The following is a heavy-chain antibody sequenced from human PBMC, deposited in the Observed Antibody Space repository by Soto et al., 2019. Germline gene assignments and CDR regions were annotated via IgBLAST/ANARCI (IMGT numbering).Heavy chain of an antibody. V-gene: IGHV3-23*04. CDR2: ISGSGENT. CDR3: ARESCSSTGCYYFGMEV. Sequence: EVQLVESGGGLVQPGGSLRLSCAASGFTFSSHAMGWVRQAPGKGLEWVSAISGSGENTYYADSVKGRFTISRDNSKNTLYLQMNSLRAEDTAVYYCARESCSSTGCYYFGMEVWGQGTTVTVSS. CDR1: GFTFSSHA. J-gene: IGHJ6*02. D-gene: IGHD2-2*01.